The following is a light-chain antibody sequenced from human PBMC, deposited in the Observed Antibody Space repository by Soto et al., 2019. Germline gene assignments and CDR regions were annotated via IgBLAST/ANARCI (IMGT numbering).Light chain of an antibody. Sequence: QSVLTQPHSVSAAPGQKVTISCSGSSSNIGNNYVSWYQQLPGTAPKLLIYDNNKRPSGIPDRFSGSKSGTSATLGITGLQTGDEADYYCGTWDSSLSAVLFGGGTKLTVL. V-gene: IGLV1-51*01. CDR2: DNN. J-gene: IGLJ2*01. CDR1: SSNIGNNY. CDR3: GTWDSSLSAVL.